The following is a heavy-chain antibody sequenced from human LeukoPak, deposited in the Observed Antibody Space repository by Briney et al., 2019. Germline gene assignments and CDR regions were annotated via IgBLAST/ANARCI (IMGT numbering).Heavy chain of an antibody. V-gene: IGHV3-7*03. D-gene: IGHD5-18*01. CDR2: IRGERGQE. CDR3: ASLDTAKQPLANH. CDR1: GLTVSNHW. J-gene: IGHJ5*02. Sequence: PGGSLRLSCVASGLTVSNHWMSWVRQAPGKGLEWVANIRGERGQEYYVDSVKGRFTISKNSAKNSLYLQMNTLRVEDTAMYYCASLDTAKQPLANHWGQGTLVTVSS.